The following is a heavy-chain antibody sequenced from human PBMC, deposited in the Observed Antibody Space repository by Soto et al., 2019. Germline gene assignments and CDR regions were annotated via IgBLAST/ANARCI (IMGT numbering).Heavy chain of an antibody. CDR2: IYPGDSDT. D-gene: IGHD1-26*01. V-gene: IGHV5-51*01. CDR3: ERSGTYSAYDS. J-gene: IGHJ3*02. Sequence: GESLKISCKGSGYSFTTYWVAWVRQLPGKGLEWMGVIYPGDSDTKYSPSFQGQVTISVDRSISTAYLLWTSLKASDTAMYYCERSGTYSAYDSWCQGTMVTVSS. CDR1: GYSFTTYW.